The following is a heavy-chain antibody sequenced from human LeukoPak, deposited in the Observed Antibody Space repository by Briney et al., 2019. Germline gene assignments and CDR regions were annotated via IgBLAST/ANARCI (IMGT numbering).Heavy chain of an antibody. CDR1: GFTFSSYA. CDR2: ISGSDGST. D-gene: IGHD6-19*01. J-gene: IGHJ4*02. V-gene: IGHV3-23*01. CDR3: AKAVVAVASNLIFDY. Sequence: GGSLRLSCAASGFTFSSYAMSWVRQAPGKGLEWVSAISGSDGSTYYADSVKGRFTISRDNSKNTLYLQMNSLRAEDTAVYYCAKAVVAVASNLIFDYWGQGTLVTVSS.